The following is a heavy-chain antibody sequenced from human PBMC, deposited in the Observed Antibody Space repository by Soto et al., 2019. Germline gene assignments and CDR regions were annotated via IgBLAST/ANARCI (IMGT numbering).Heavy chain of an antibody. J-gene: IGHJ4*02. CDR3: AKDAGSSYPYFDY. D-gene: IGHD6-13*01. CDR2: ISYDGSNK. CDR1: GFTFSSYG. Sequence: GGSLRLSCAASGFTFSSYGMHWVRQAPGKGLEWVAVISYDGSNKYYADSVKGRFTISRDNSKNTLYLQMNSLRAEDTAVYYCAKDAGSSYPYFDYWGQGTLVTVSS. V-gene: IGHV3-30*18.